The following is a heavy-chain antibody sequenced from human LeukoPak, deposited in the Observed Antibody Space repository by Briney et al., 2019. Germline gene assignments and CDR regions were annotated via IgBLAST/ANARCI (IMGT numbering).Heavy chain of an antibody. V-gene: IGHV3-30-3*01. J-gene: IGHJ4*02. CDR2: ISYDGSNK. CDR3: ARDSDFVVVTAIGYFDY. Sequence: GGSLRLSCAASGFTFSNCWMSWVRQAPGKGLEWVAVISYDGSNKYYADSVKGRFTISRDNSKNTLYLQMNSLRAEDTAVYYCARDSDFVVVTAIGYFDYWGQGTLVTVSS. D-gene: IGHD2-21*02. CDR1: GFTFSNCW.